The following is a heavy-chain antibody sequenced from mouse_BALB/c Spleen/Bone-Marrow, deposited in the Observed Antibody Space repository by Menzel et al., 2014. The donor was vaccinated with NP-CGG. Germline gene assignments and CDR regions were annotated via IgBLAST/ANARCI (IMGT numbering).Heavy chain of an antibody. D-gene: IGHD2-4*01. Sequence: EVQFVESGPELVKPGASVKISCKASGYTFTDYNMHWVKQSHGKSLEWIGYIYPYNGGTGYNQKFKTKATLTVDNSSSTAFMELRSLTSEDSAVYYCARKDYVSFFDYWGQGPTLTGSS. CDR3: ARKDYVSFFDY. CDR2: IYPYNGGT. CDR1: GYTFTDYN. V-gene: IGHV1S29*02. J-gene: IGHJ2*01.